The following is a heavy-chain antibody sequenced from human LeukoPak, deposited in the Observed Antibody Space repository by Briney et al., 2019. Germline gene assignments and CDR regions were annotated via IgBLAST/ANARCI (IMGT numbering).Heavy chain of an antibody. CDR3: ARENSGSYREFDY. CDR2: IYTSGST. Sequence: SETLSLTCTDSGGSISSYYWSWIRQPAGKGLEWIGRIYTSGSTNYNASLKSRVSMSVDTSKNQFSLKLSSVTAADTAVFYCARENSGSYREFDYWGQGTLVTVSS. CDR1: GGSISSYY. V-gene: IGHV4-4*07. J-gene: IGHJ4*02. D-gene: IGHD1-26*01.